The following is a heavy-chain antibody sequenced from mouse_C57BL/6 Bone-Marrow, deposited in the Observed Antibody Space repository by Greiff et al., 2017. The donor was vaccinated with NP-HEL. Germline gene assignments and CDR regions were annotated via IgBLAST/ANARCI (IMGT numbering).Heavy chain of an antibody. Sequence: QVQLQQSGAELVRPGASVKLSCKASGYTFTDYYINWVKQRPGQGLEWIARIYPGSGNTYYNEKFKGKATLTAEKSSSTAYMQLSSLTSEDSAVYFCAFGTVVATLYYFDYWGQGTTLTVSS. D-gene: IGHD1-1*01. J-gene: IGHJ2*01. CDR2: IYPGSGNT. CDR1: GYTFTDYY. CDR3: AFGTVVATLYYFDY. V-gene: IGHV1-76*01.